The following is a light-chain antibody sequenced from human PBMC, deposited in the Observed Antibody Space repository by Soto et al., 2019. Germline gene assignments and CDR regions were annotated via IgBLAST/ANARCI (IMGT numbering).Light chain of an antibody. Sequence: QSALAQPASVSGSRGQSITISCTGTSSDVGGYNYVSWYQQHPGKAPKLMIYDVSNRPSGVSNRFSGSKSGNTASLTISGLQAKDEADYYCSSYTSSSTPHVVFGGGTKLTVL. J-gene: IGLJ2*01. CDR1: SSDVGGYNY. V-gene: IGLV2-14*01. CDR2: DVS. CDR3: SSYTSSSTPHVV.